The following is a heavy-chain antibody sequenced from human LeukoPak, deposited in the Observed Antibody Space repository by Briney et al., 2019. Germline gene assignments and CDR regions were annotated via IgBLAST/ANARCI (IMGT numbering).Heavy chain of an antibody. D-gene: IGHD3-22*01. CDR2: INPNSCGT. CDR1: GYTFTGYY. V-gene: IGHV1-2*02. CDR3: ARSSAAITMIVVVRLGDGLDYIDY. J-gene: IGHJ4*02. Sequence: GASVKVSCKASGYTFTGYYMHWVRQAPGQGLEWMGWINPNSCGTNYAQKFQGRVTMTRDTSISTAHMELSRLRSDDTAVYYCARSSAAITMIVVVRLGDGLDYIDYWGQGTLVTVSS.